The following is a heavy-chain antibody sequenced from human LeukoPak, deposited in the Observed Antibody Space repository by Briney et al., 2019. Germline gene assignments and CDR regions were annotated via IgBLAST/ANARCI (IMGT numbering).Heavy chain of an antibody. Sequence: SETLSLTCTVSGGSISSYYWSWIRQPPGKGLEFIGYIHYSGSTNYNPSLKSRVTISVDTSKNQFSLKLSSVTAADTAVYYCARGVPQYPVDCWGQGTLVTVSS. CDR2: IHYSGST. J-gene: IGHJ4*02. CDR1: GGSISSYY. CDR3: ARGVPQYPVDC. V-gene: IGHV4-59*01. D-gene: IGHD1-1*01.